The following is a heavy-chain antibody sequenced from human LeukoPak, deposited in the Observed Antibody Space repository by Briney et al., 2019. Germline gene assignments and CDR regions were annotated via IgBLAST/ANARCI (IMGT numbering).Heavy chain of an antibody. Sequence: RASVKVSCKASGYTLTNYNISWVRQAPGQGLEWMGWINTYKGDTLYAQKPQGRVTMTADTSTNTAYMELRSLRFDDTAVYYCAREFGHCYGDNCFYFFDTWGQGFRVTVSS. D-gene: IGHD4-23*01. V-gene: IGHV1-18*01. CDR1: GYTLTNYN. CDR3: AREFGHCYGDNCFYFFDT. CDR2: INTYKGDT. J-gene: IGHJ4*02.